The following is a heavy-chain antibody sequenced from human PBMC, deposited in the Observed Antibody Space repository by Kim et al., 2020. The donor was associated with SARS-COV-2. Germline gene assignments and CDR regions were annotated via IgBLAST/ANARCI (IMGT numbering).Heavy chain of an antibody. Sequence: GGSLRLSCAASGFTFSSYGLYWVRQAPGKGLEWVAVMSYDGKNKYYVDSVKGRFTISRDNSNNTLYLQMNNLRAEDRAMYYCAKDLVSGETDFYGMDVWGQGTTVIVSS. V-gene: IGHV3-30*18. D-gene: IGHD7-27*01. CDR1: GFTFSSYG. CDR3: AKDLVSGETDFYGMDV. CDR2: MSYDGKNK. J-gene: IGHJ6*02.